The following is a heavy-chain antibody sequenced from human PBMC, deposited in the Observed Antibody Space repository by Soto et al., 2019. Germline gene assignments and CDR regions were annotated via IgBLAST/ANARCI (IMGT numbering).Heavy chain of an antibody. D-gene: IGHD4-4*01. CDR1: GFRFSDYS. Sequence: GGSLRLSCAASGFRFSDYSMNWVRQAPGRGLEWVPYISSSSFTIHYADSVEGRFTISRDNAKNTLYLQMNSLRAEDTAVYYCAKDVRLQIGYWGQGTLVTVSS. V-gene: IGHV3-48*01. CDR3: AKDVRLQIGY. CDR2: ISSSSFTI. J-gene: IGHJ4*02.